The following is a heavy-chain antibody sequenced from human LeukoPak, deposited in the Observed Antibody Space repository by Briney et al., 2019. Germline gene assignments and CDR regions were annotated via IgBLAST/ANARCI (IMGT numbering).Heavy chain of an antibody. Sequence: GGSLRLSCAASGFTFSSYWMHWVRQAPGKGLMWVSRINSDGSSTSYVDSVKGRFTISRDNSMNTLYLQMNSLRAEDTAVYYCAKDDRIQTRRYSYNYWGQGTLVTVSS. CDR3: AKDDRIQTRRYSYNY. V-gene: IGHV3-74*01. D-gene: IGHD5-18*01. J-gene: IGHJ4*02. CDR1: GFTFSSYW. CDR2: INSDGSST.